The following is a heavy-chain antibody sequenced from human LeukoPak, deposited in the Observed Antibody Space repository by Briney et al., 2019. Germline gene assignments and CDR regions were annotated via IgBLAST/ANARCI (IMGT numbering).Heavy chain of an antibody. CDR3: ANTAVAGTRGLNYYFDY. CDR1: GFTFSSYW. J-gene: IGHJ4*02. D-gene: IGHD6-19*01. Sequence: GGSLRLSCAASGFTFSSYWMSWVRQAPGKGLEWVANIKQDGSEKYYVDSVKGRFTISRDNAKNSLYLQTNSLRAEDTAVYYCANTAVAGTRGLNYYFDYWGQGTLVTVSS. V-gene: IGHV3-7*01. CDR2: IKQDGSEK.